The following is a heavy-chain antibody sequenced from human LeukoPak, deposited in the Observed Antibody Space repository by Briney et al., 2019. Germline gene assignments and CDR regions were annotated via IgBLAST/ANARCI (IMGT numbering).Heavy chain of an antibody. CDR1: GGSISSSSYY. CDR2: IYYSGST. Sequence: SETLSLTCTVSGGSISSSSYYWGWIRQPPGKGLEWIGSIYYSGSTNYNPSLKSRVTISVDTSKNQFSLKLSSVTAADTAVYYCARGAITMIVRERDAFDIWGQGTMVTVSS. CDR3: ARGAITMIVRERDAFDI. V-gene: IGHV4-39*07. D-gene: IGHD3-22*01. J-gene: IGHJ3*02.